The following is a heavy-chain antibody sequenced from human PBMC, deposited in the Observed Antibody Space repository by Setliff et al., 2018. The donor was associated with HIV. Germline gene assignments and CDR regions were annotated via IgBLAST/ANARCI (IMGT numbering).Heavy chain of an antibody. CDR1: GGSISSYY. Sequence: SETLSLTCTVSGGSISSYYWSWIRQHPGKGLEWIGYIYYSGSTNYNPSLKSRVTISVDTSKNQFSLKLSSVTAADTAVYYCARGRRSTSSYYYYYYMDVWGKGTTVTVSS. CDR3: ARGRRSTSSYYYYYYMDV. V-gene: IGHV4-59*01. J-gene: IGHJ6*03. CDR2: IYYSGST. D-gene: IGHD2-2*01.